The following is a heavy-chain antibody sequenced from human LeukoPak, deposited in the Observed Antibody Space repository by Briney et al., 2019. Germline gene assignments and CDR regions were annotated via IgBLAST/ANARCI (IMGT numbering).Heavy chain of an antibody. V-gene: IGHV3-21*01. D-gene: IGHD3-10*01. CDR1: GFTFSSYS. J-gene: IGHJ4*02. Sequence: GGSLRLSCAASGFTFSSYSMNWVRQAPGKGLEWVSSISSSSSYIYYADSVKGRFTISRDNAKNSLYLQMNSLRAEDTAVYYCASAPGLLWFGESSYSHDYWGQGTLVTVSP. CDR2: ISSSSSYI. CDR3: ASAPGLLWFGESSYSHDY.